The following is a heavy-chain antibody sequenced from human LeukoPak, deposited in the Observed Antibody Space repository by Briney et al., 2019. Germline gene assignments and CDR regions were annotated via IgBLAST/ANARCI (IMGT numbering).Heavy chain of an antibody. CDR2: IYSGGST. J-gene: IGHJ3*02. CDR1: GFTVSSNY. V-gene: IGHV3-53*01. D-gene: IGHD6-19*01. Sequence: GGSLRLSCAASGFTVSSNYMSWVRQAPWKGLEWVSVIYSGGSTYYADSVKGRFTISRDNSKNTLYLQMNSLRAEDTAVYYCARVRDSGWSRAFDIWGQGTMVTVSS. CDR3: ARVRDSGWSRAFDI.